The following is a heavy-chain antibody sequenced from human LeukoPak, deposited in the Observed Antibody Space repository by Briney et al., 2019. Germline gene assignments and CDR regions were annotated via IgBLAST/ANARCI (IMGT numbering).Heavy chain of an antibody. CDR2: IYPGDSDT. D-gene: IGHD3-3*01. J-gene: IGHJ6*02. CDR3: ARRVDFWSGPYGMDV. V-gene: IGHV5-51*01. Sequence: PGESLKISCKGSGYSFTSYWIGRVRQMPGKGLEWMGIIYPGDSDTRYSPSFQGQVTISADKSISTAYLQWSSLKASDTAMYYCARRVDFWSGPYGMDVWGQGTTVTVSS. CDR1: GYSFTSYW.